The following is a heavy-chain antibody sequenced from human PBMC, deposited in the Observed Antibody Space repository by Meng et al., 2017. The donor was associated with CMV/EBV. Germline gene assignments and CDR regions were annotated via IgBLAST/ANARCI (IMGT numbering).Heavy chain of an antibody. V-gene: IGHV3-49*04. CDR3: TRKICGGDCYFYYYYGMDV. CDR1: GFTFGDYA. Sequence: SLKISCTASGFTFGDYAMSWVRQAPGKGLEWVGFIRSKAYGGTTEYAASVKGRFTISRDDSKSIAYLQMNSLKTEDTAVYYCTRKICGGDCYFYYYYGMDVWGQGTTVTVSS. J-gene: IGHJ6*02. D-gene: IGHD2-21*01. CDR2: IRSKAYGGTT.